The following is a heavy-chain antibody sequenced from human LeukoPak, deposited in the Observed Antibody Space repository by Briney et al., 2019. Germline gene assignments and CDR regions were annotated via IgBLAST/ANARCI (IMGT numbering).Heavy chain of an antibody. CDR1: RFTSRDFS. Sequence: GGSLRLSSAASRFTSRDFSMNCIPDSPRKRPWWVSCISSNGSTIYYGDSVKSRFTVSRENAKNSLYLQMNSLRAEDTAVYYCARDRRGVEVGDWGQGTMVTVSS. V-gene: IGHV3-11*04. CDR2: ISSNGSTI. CDR3: ARDRRGVEVGD. J-gene: IGHJ3*01. D-gene: IGHD3-10*01.